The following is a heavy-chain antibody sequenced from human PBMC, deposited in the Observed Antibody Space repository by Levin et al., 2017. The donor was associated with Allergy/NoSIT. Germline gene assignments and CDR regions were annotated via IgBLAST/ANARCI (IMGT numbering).Heavy chain of an antibody. CDR2: IYYSGST. V-gene: IGHV4-39*01. J-gene: IGHJ5*02. Sequence: ASETLSLTCTVSGGSISSSSYYWGWIRQPPGKGLEWIGSIYYSGSTYYNPSLKSRVTISVDTSKNQFSLKLSSVTAADTAVYYCARQGDSSSWYGRTDNWFDPWGQGTLVTVSS. CDR3: ARQGDSSSWYGRTDNWFDP. D-gene: IGHD6-13*01. CDR1: GGSISSSSYY.